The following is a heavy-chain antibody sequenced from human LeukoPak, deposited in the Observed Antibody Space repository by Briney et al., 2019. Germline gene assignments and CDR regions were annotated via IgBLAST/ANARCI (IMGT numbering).Heavy chain of an antibody. Sequence: SETLSLTCSVSGDSITYFYWSWIRQAAGKGLEWIGRISSSGSTDYNASLKSRVTMSVDTSKNQLSLKVISVTAADTAVYYCARASYSYDISGWVPFDYWGQGTLVTVSS. CDR1: GDSITYFY. D-gene: IGHD3-22*01. CDR2: ISSSGST. V-gene: IGHV4-4*07. CDR3: ARASYSYDISGWVPFDY. J-gene: IGHJ4*02.